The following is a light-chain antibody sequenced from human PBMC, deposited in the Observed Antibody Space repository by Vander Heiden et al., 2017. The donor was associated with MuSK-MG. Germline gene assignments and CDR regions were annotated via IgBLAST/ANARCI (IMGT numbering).Light chain of an antibody. V-gene: IGKV3-20*01. CDR3: QQDGSSPRT. J-gene: IGKJ1*01. Sequence: IVLTQSPGTLSLSPGASATLSCRASQCVSSSYLAWYQQKPGQAPRLLIYGASSRATGIPDRFSGSGSGTDFTLTISRLEPEDFAVYYCQQDGSSPRTFGQGTKVEIK. CDR2: GAS. CDR1: QCVSSSY.